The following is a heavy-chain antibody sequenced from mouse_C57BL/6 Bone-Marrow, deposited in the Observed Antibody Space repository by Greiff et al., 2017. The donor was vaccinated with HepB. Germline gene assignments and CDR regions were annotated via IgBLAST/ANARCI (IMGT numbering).Heavy chain of an antibody. V-gene: IGHV1-39*01. CDR2: INPNYGTT. CDR1: GYSFTDYN. Sequence: EVQLQQSGPELVKPGASVKISCKASGYSFTDYNMNWVKQSNGKSLEWIGVINPNYGTTSYNQKFKGKATLTVDQSSSTAYMQLNSLISEDSAVYYCARSLIYYDYEGWYFDVWGTGTTVTVSS. CDR3: ARSLIYYDYEGWYFDV. J-gene: IGHJ1*03. D-gene: IGHD2-4*01.